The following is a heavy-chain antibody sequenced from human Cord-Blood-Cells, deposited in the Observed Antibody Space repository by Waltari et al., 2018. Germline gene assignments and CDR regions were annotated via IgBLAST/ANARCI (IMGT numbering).Heavy chain of an antibody. CDR1: GGSISSRNW. D-gene: IGHD7-27*01. J-gene: IGHJ3*02. V-gene: IGHV4-4*02. CDR2: IYHSGST. Sequence: QVQLQESGPGLVQPSGTLSLTRAVSGGSISSRNWWCWVRQPPGKGLEWIGEIYHSGSTNYNPSLKSRVTISVDKSKNQFSLKLSSVTAADTAVYYCARKTGDRDAFDIWGQGTMVTVSS. CDR3: ARKTGDRDAFDI.